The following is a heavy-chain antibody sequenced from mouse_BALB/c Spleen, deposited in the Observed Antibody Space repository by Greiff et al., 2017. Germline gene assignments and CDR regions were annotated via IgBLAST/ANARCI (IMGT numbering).Heavy chain of an antibody. Sequence: QVQLQQPGAELEKPGASVKLSCKASGYTFTSYWMHWVKQRPGQGLEWIGEINPSNGRTNFNEKFKSKATLTVDKSSSTAYMQLSSLTSEDSAVYYCTRGDYRYDGDAMDYWGQGTSVTVSS. CDR2: INPSNGRT. D-gene: IGHD2-14*01. J-gene: IGHJ4*01. CDR3: TRGDYRYDGDAMDY. V-gene: IGHV1S81*02. CDR1: GYTFTSYW.